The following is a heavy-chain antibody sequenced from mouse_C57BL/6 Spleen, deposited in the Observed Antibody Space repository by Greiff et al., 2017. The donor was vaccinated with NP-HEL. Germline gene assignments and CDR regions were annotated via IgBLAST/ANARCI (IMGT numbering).Heavy chain of an antibody. CDR2: INPNNGGT. Sequence: EVQLQQSGPELVKPGASVKISCKASGYTFTDYYMNWVKQSHGKSLEWIGDINPNNGGTSYNQKFKGKATLTVDKSSSTAYMELRSLTSEDSAVYYCARYGQPRGDYAMDYWGQGTSVTVSS. CDR1: GYTFTDYY. J-gene: IGHJ4*01. CDR3: ARYGQPRGDYAMDY. V-gene: IGHV1-26*01. D-gene: IGHD6-1*01.